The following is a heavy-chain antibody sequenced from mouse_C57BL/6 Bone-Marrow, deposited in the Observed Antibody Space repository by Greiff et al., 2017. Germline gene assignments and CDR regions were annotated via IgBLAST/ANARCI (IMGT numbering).Heavy chain of an antibody. CDR1: GFTFRSYA. J-gene: IGHJ2*01. Sequence: EVMLVESGGGLVKPGGSLKLSCAASGFTFRSYAMFWVRQTPEKRLEWVATISDGGSYTYYPDNVKGRFTISRDNAKNNLYLQMSHLKSEDTAMYYCARDLDGTDYWGEGTTLTVSS. D-gene: IGHD4-1*01. V-gene: IGHV5-4*01. CDR3: ARDLDGTDY. CDR2: ISDGGSYT.